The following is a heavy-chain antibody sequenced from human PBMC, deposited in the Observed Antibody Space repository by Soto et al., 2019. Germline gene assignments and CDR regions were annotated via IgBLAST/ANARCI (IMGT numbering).Heavy chain of an antibody. D-gene: IGHD3-16*01. Sequence: PGGSLRLSCAASGLAVSRNYMNWVRQAPGKGLEWLLVIYSGGSTYDADSVKGRFTISRDNLKNTVYLQMNSLRLEDTAVYYCATPGRDDFLRALDYWGQGTLVTVSS. CDR2: IYSGGST. CDR3: ATPGRDDFLRALDY. CDR1: GLAVSRNY. J-gene: IGHJ4*02. V-gene: IGHV3-66*01.